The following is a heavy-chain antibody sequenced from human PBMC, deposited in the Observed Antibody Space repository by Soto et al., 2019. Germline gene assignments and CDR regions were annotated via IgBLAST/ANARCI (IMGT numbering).Heavy chain of an antibody. J-gene: IGHJ4*02. CDR1: GGSISSGDYY. Sequence: LSLTCTVSGGSISSGDYYWSWIRQPPGKGLEWIGYIYYSGSTYYNPSLKSRVTISVDTSKNQFSLKLSSVTAADTAVYYCARGRYYDYSGYFHWGQGTLVTVSS. CDR2: IYYSGST. CDR3: ARGRYYDYSGYFH. D-gene: IGHD3-22*01. V-gene: IGHV4-30-4*01.